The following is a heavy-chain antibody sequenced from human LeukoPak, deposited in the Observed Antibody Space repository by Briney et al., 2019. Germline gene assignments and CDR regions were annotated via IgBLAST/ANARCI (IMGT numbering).Heavy chain of an antibody. CDR2: IKQDGSEK. CDR1: GFTFSSYW. CDR3: ARDLRDGSGSYFGYYYYYGMDV. Sequence: TGGSLRLSCAASGFTFSSYWMSWVRQAPGEGLEWVANIKQDGSEKYYVDSVKGRFTISRDNAKNSLYLQMNSLRAEDTAVYYCARDLRDGSGSYFGYYYYYGMDVWGQGTTVTVSS. J-gene: IGHJ6*02. V-gene: IGHV3-7*01. D-gene: IGHD3-10*01.